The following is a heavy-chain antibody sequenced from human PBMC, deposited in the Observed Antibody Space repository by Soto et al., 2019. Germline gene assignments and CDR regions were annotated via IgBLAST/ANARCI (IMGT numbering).Heavy chain of an antibody. CDR3: ARDQDYGSNWFDP. Sequence: PSETLSLTCTVSGGSISSGGYYWSWIRQHPGKGLEWIGYIYYSGSTYYNPSLKSRVTISVDTSKNQFSLKLSSVTAADTAVYYCARDQDYGSNWFDPWGQGTLVTVSS. V-gene: IGHV4-31*03. CDR2: IYYSGST. J-gene: IGHJ5*02. D-gene: IGHD4-17*01. CDR1: GGSISSGGYY.